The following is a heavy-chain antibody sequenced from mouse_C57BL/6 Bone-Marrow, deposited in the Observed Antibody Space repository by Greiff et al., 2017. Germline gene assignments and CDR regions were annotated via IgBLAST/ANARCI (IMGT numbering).Heavy chain of an antibody. CDR2: INPDSSTI. J-gene: IGHJ3*01. Sequence: VQLKESGGGLVQPGGSLKLSCAASGFDFSRYWLSWVRQAPGKGLEWIGEINPDSSTINYTPSLKDKFIISRDNAKNTLYLQMSKGRSEDTVLYYCASRNPFAYWGQGTLVTVSA. V-gene: IGHV4-1*02. CDR3: ASRNPFAY. CDR1: GFDFSRYW.